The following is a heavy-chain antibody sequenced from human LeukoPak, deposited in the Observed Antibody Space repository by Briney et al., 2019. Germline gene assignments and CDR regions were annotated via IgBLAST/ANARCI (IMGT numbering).Heavy chain of an antibody. D-gene: IGHD6-13*01. CDR2: ISTDGSDK. V-gene: IGHV3-30*18. Sequence: GGSLRLSCAASGFSFSDYGMQWVRQAPGKGLEWVALISTDGSDKDYADSVKGRFTLSRDNSKNTLYLQMNSLRVEDMAVYYCAKDGTSSWFGEATWGQGTLVTVSS. CDR3: AKDGTSSWFGEAT. J-gene: IGHJ5*02. CDR1: GFSFSDYG.